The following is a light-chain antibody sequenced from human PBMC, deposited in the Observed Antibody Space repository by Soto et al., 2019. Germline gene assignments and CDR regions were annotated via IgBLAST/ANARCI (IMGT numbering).Light chain of an antibody. CDR1: HGVSSN. CDR3: QQYNSWPRT. J-gene: IGKJ1*01. CDR2: RAS. Sequence: EIVMTQSPALLSVSPGERATLSCRASHGVSSNLAWYQQKPGQAPRLLIYRASTRATSIPARFTGSGSGTEFTLTISSLQSEDFAVYYCQQYNSWPRTFGQGTKVEIK. V-gene: IGKV3-15*01.